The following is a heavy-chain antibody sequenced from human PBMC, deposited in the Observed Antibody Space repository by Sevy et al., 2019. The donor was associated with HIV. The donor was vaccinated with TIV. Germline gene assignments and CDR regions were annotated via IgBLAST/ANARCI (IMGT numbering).Heavy chain of an antibody. V-gene: IGHV3-15*01. D-gene: IGHD4-17*01. CDR2: IKSKTDGGTT. CDR1: GFSLDDYA. Sequence: GGSLRLSCAASGFSLDDYALSWVRQAPGMGLESVGRIKSKTDGGTTDYAAPVKGRFTISRDDSKNTLYLQMNSLKTEDTALYYCTTEKHDYGDSNKLPLLKYYGMDVWGQGSTVTVSS. CDR3: TTEKHDYGDSNKLPLLKYYGMDV. J-gene: IGHJ6*02.